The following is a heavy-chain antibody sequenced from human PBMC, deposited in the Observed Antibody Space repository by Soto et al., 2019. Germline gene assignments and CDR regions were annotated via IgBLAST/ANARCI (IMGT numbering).Heavy chain of an antibody. CDR2: ISGSGDST. J-gene: IGHJ4*02. D-gene: IGHD6-13*01. Sequence: EVPLLESGGGLVQPGGSLRLSCAASGFTFSNYAMNWVRQAPGKGLEWVSAISGSGDSTYYADSVKGRFTISRDNSKNTLYLQMNSLRAEDTAVYYCARRSSSCYFDYWGQGTLVTVSS. CDR1: GFTFSNYA. CDR3: ARRSSSCYFDY. V-gene: IGHV3-23*01.